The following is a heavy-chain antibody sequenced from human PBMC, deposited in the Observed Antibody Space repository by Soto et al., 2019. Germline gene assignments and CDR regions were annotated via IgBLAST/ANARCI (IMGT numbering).Heavy chain of an antibody. CDR3: IHGSGWYDY. CDR2: IKSKTYSETT. Sequence: PGGSLRLSCAASGFTFSNAWMSWVRQGPGKGLEWVGLIKSKTYSETTDYSAPVKGRFTISRDDSKNTLYLQLNSLKNEDTAVYYCIHGSGWYDYWGQGTLVTVSS. J-gene: IGHJ4*02. CDR1: GFTFSNAW. D-gene: IGHD6-19*01. V-gene: IGHV3-15*01.